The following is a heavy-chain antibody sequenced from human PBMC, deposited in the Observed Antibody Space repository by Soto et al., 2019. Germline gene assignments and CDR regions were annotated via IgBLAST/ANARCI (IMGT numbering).Heavy chain of an antibody. CDR3: VWQAMYTSSFN. CDR1: GIPLIEEL. Sequence: GGYPXLSCAVHGIPLIEELMYCVRLAPGKGLEWVGRSKSKGGGETRDYAAPVKGRFTISRDDSKNTLYLEMNNLDVEDTAVYFCVWQAMYTSSFNWGHGT. J-gene: IGHJ4*01. D-gene: IGHD6-13*01. V-gene: IGHV3-15*07. CDR2: SKSKGGGETR.